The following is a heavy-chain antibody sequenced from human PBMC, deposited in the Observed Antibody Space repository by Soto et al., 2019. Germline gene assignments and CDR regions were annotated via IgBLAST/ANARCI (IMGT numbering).Heavy chain of an antibody. V-gene: IGHV4-31*03. CDR3: ARVPSYCSGGSCYLAYNWFDP. D-gene: IGHD2-15*01. CDR2: IYYSGST. Sequence: SLTCTVSGGSISSGGYYWSWIRQHPGKGLEWIGYIYYSGSTYYNPSLKSRVTISVDTSKNQFSLKLSSVTAADTAVYYCARVPSYCSGGSCYLAYNWFDPWGQGTLVTVSS. J-gene: IGHJ5*02. CDR1: GGSISSGGYY.